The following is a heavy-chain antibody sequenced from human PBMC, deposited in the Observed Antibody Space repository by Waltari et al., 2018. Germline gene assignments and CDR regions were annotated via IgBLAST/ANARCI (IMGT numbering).Heavy chain of an antibody. CDR2: SYPGDSDT. J-gene: IGHJ3*02. CDR1: GYSFTTYW. CDR3: ARQRSAHAFDI. Sequence: EVQLVQSGVEVKKHGESLKIACQGSGYSFTTYWTGWVRQMPGKGLEWMALSYPGDSDTTSSPSFQGQVTISADKSISTAYLQWSGLKASDTAIYYCARQRSAHAFDIWGQGTMVTVSS. D-gene: IGHD3-3*01. V-gene: IGHV5-51*01.